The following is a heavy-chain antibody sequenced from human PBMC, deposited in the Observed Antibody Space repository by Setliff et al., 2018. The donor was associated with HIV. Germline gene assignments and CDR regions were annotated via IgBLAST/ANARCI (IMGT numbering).Heavy chain of an antibody. CDR2: IHHSGST. CDR1: GDSISSHDW. D-gene: IGHD6-19*01. V-gene: IGHV4-4*02. Sequence: PSETLSLTCAVSGDSISSHDWWSWVRQPPGKGLEWIGEIHHSGSTNYDPSLKSRVTILVDKSKNEFSLKFNSVTAADTAVYYCVMNGWYSLEYWGQGMLVTVSS. J-gene: IGHJ4*02. CDR3: VMNGWYSLEY.